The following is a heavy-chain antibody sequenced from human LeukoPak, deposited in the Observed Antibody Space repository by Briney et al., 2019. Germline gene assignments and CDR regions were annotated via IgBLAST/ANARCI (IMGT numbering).Heavy chain of an antibody. D-gene: IGHD6-19*01. J-gene: IGHJ4*02. CDR1: GGSISSYY. V-gene: IGHV4-59*01. CDR3: ARDGSGSSGWYNFDY. Sequence: SETLSLTCTVSGGSISSYYWSWIRQPPAKGREWIGYIYYSGSTNYNPSLKSRVTIPVDTSKNQFSLKLSSATAADTAVYYCARDGSGSSGWYNFDYWGQGTLVTVSS. CDR2: IYYSGST.